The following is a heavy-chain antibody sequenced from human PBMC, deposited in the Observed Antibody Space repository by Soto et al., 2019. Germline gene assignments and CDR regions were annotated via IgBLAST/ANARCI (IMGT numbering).Heavy chain of an antibody. CDR3: ARGYSYMIFDY. CDR1: GGSISSYY. CDR2: IYYSGST. D-gene: IGHD5-18*01. J-gene: IGHJ4*02. V-gene: IGHV4-59*08. Sequence: SETLSLTCTVSGGSISSYYWSWIRQPPGKGLEWIGYIYYSGSTNYNPSLKSRVTISVDTSKNQFSLKLSSVTAADTAVYYCARGYSYMIFDYWGQVTLVTVAS.